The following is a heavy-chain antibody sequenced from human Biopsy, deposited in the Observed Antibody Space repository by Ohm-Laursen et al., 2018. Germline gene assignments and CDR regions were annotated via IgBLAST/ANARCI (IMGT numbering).Heavy chain of an antibody. CDR2: ISPSGATT. CDR3: ARAGVGSDGTDSYYYGMDV. J-gene: IGHJ6*02. Sequence: ASVKVSCKASGHTIATYHIHWVRQAPGQGLEWMGVISPSGATTSFSQKFQGRITMTRDTSTGTVYMDLNSLGSEDTAVYYCARAGVGSDGTDSYYYGMDVWGPGTTVTVSS. CDR1: GHTIATYH. V-gene: IGHV1-46*01. D-gene: IGHD5-24*01.